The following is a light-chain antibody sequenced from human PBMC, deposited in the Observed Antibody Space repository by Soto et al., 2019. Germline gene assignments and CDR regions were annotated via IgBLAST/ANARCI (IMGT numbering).Light chain of an antibody. CDR1: QSISNW. CDR2: DVS. CDR3: QHYNTYSTFT. Sequence: DIQMTQSPSSLSASVGDRVTITCRASQSISNWLAWYQQKPGKAPKLLIFDVSTLESGVPSRFSGSGSGTEFTLTISSLQPDDFATYYCQHYNTYSTFTFGPGTKVDIK. J-gene: IGKJ3*01. V-gene: IGKV1-5*01.